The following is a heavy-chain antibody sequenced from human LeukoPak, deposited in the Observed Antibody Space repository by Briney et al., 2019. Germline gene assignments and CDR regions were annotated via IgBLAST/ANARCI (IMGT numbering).Heavy chain of an antibody. J-gene: IGHJ3*02. V-gene: IGHV3-21*04. CDR2: ISSSSSYI. CDR1: GFTFSSYS. D-gene: IGHD3-3*01. Sequence: GGSLRLSCAASGFTFSSYSMNWVRQAPGKGLEWVSSISSSSSYIYYADSVKGRFTISRDNAKNSLYLQMNSLRAEDTAVYYCAKDWVEWPDAFDIWGQGTMVTVSS. CDR3: AKDWVEWPDAFDI.